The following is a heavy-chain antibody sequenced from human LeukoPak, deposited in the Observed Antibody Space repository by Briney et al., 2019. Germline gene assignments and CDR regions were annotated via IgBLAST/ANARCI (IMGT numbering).Heavy chain of an antibody. Sequence: GGSLRLSCAASGFTFSDHYMTWIRQAPGKGLEWVSYISRGGDSMYYADSVKGRFTISRDNGKNSLYLQINSLRDEDTAVYYCAKDDAWLQYNDWGQGTLVTVSS. CDR2: ISRGGDSM. D-gene: IGHD5-24*01. CDR3: AKDDAWLQYND. J-gene: IGHJ4*02. CDR1: GFTFSDHY. V-gene: IGHV3-11*01.